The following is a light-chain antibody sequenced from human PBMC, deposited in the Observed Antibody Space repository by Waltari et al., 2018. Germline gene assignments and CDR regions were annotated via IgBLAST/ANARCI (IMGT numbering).Light chain of an antibody. V-gene: IGLV2-23*02. J-gene: IGLJ3*02. Sequence: QSALTQPAAASGSPGQSVTISCTGASSDIGRYDSVSWYQQHPGNAPKLVISDVSKRPAGVSDRFSGSKSGDTASLTISGLQFEDEADYYCCSYAGNYVWVFGGGTRLTVL. CDR1: SSDIGRYDS. CDR2: DVS. CDR3: CSYAGNYVWV.